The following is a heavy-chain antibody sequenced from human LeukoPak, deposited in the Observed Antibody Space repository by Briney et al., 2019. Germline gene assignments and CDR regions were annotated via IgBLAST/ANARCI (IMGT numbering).Heavy chain of an antibody. V-gene: IGHV1-69*02. Sequence: ASVKVPCKASGGTFSSYTISWVRQAPGQGLEWMGRIIPILGIANYAQKFQGRVTITADKSTSTAYMELSSLRSEDTAVYYCARNIFKSSGWYPFDYWGQGTLVTVSS. J-gene: IGHJ4*02. CDR1: GGTFSSYT. CDR3: ARNIFKSSGWYPFDY. D-gene: IGHD6-19*01. CDR2: IIPILGIA.